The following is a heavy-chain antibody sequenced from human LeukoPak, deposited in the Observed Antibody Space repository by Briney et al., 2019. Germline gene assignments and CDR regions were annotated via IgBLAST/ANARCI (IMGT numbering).Heavy chain of an antibody. J-gene: IGHJ4*02. CDR1: GFTFSSYN. V-gene: IGHV3-21*01. CDR3: ASWGRFGESFDY. CDR2: ISASSSYI. D-gene: IGHD3-10*01. Sequence: PGGSLRLSCAASGFTFSSYNMNWVRQAPGKGLEWVSSISASSSYIYYADSLKGRFTISRDNAKNSLYLQMNSLRAEDTAVYYCASWGRFGESFDYWGQGTLVTVSS.